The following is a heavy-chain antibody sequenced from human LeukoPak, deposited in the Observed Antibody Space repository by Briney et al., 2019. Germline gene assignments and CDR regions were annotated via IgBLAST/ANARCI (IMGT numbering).Heavy chain of an antibody. Sequence: ASVKVSCKASGYIFTSYYMHWVRQAPGQGLEWMGIINPSGGSTSYAQKFQGRVTMTRDTSTSAVYMELSSLRSEDTAVYYCARGFVVVAGPYGMDVWGQGTTVTVSS. CDR3: ARGFVVVAGPYGMDV. D-gene: IGHD2-15*01. J-gene: IGHJ6*02. CDR2: INPSGGST. V-gene: IGHV1-46*01. CDR1: GYIFTSYY.